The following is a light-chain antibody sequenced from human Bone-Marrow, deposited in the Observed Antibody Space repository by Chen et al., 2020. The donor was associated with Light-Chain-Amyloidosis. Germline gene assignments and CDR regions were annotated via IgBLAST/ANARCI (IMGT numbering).Light chain of an antibody. CDR2: DDS. Sequence: SYVLTQPSSVSVSPGQTATIACGGNNIGSTSVHWYQQTPGQAPLLVVYDDSDRPSGIPERLSGSNSGNTATRTIGRVEAGDEADYDCQVWDRSSDRPVFGGGTKLTVL. CDR1: NIGSTS. V-gene: IGLV3-21*02. CDR3: QVWDRSSDRPV. J-gene: IGLJ3*02.